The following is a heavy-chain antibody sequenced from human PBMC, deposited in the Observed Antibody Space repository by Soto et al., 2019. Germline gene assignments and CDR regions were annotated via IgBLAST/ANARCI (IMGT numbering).Heavy chain of an antibody. J-gene: IGHJ6*02. CDR2: IIPIFGTT. Sequence: GASVKVSCKASGYTFTSYGISWVRQAPGRGLEWMGGIIPIFGTTNYAQNFRARVTITADESTSTAYMELSSLTSEDTAVYYCGSVGYCSSTNCLFYYYHYGMDVWGQGTTVTVSS. CDR3: GSVGYCSSTNCLFYYYHYGMDV. D-gene: IGHD2-2*03. CDR1: GYTFTSYG. V-gene: IGHV1-69*13.